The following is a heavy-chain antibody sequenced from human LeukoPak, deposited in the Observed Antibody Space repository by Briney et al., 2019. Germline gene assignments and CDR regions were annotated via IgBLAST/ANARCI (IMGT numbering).Heavy chain of an antibody. J-gene: IGHJ4*02. CDR2: INSDGSGT. CDR1: GFTFSRHW. D-gene: IGHD2-2*01. CDR3: ARICSSTDCLIPD. V-gene: IGHV3-74*01. Sequence: PGGSLRLSCAASGFTFSRHWMHWVRQAPGKGLVWISRINSDGSGTNYADFVKGRFTISRDNAKNTVYLQINSLRDEDTAVYYCARICSSTDCLIPDWGRGTLVTVSS.